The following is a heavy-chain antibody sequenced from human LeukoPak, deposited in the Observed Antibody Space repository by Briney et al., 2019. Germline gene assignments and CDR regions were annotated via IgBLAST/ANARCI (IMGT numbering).Heavy chain of an antibody. V-gene: IGHV3-73*01. Sequence: GGSLRLLCAASGFTFSGSAIHGVRQSCGEGVVGGGHIDNKDKGYATATAYAASVKGRFTISRDDSINTAYLQMKSLKTEDTALYYCTRDSGTYNWFDPWGQGTLVTVSS. CDR1: GFTFSGSA. CDR2: IDNKDKGYATAT. D-gene: IGHD1-26*01. CDR3: TRDSGTYNWFDP. J-gene: IGHJ5*02.